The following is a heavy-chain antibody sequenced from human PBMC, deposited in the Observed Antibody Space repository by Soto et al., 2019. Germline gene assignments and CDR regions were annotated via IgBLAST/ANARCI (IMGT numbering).Heavy chain of an antibody. J-gene: IGHJ6*02. CDR1: GFTFSSYA. CDR3: GRGDVTIFGVVIMGGMDV. V-gene: IGHV3-30-3*01. D-gene: IGHD3-3*01. CDR2: ISYDGSNK. Sequence: QVQLVESGGGVVQPGRSLRLSCAASGFTFSSYAMHWVRQAPGKGLEWVAVISYDGSNKYYADSVKGRFTISRDNSKNTLYLQMNSLRAEDTAVYYCGRGDVTIFGVVIMGGMDVWGQGTTVTVSS.